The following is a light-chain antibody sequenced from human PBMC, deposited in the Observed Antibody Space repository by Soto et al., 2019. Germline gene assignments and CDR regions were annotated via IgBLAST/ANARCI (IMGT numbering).Light chain of an antibody. CDR3: SSYTSSSTPCV. Sequence: QSALTQPASVSGSPGQSITISCTGTSSDVGGYNYVSWYQQHPGKAPELMIYDVSNRPSGVSNRFSGSKSDNTAPLTISGLQAEDGADYYCSSYTSSSTPCVFGTGTKVTVL. V-gene: IGLV2-14*01. CDR2: DVS. CDR1: SSDVGGYNY. J-gene: IGLJ1*01.